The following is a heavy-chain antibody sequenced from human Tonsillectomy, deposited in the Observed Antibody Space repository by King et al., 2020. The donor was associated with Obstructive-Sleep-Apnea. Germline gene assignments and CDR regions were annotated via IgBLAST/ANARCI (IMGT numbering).Heavy chain of an antibody. Sequence: QLVQSGGGLVQPGGSLRLSCAASGFSFDDYAMHWVRQGPGKGLEWVSGISWNSGRIDYADSVKGRFTISRDNAENSLYLQMNSLRPEDTALYYCAKATPSTIAATGTHYWYFDLWGCGTLVTVSS. CDR3: AKATPSTIAATGTHYWYFDL. D-gene: IGHD6-13*01. V-gene: IGHV3-9*01. J-gene: IGHJ2*01. CDR2: ISWNSGRI. CDR1: GFSFDDYA.